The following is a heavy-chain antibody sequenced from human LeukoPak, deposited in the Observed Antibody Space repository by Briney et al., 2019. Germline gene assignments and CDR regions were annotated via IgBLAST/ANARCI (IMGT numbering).Heavy chain of an antibody. CDR3: TTEAALGYCSGGSRSEFDY. CDR2: IKSKTDGGTT. D-gene: IGHD2-15*01. Sequence: GGSLRLSCAASGFTFSNAWMSWVRQAPGKGQEWVGRIKSKTDGGTTDYAAPVKGGFTISRDDSKTTLYLQMNSLKTEDTAVYYCTTEAALGYCSGGSRSEFDYWGQGTLVTVSS. V-gene: IGHV3-15*01. J-gene: IGHJ4*02. CDR1: GFTFSNAW.